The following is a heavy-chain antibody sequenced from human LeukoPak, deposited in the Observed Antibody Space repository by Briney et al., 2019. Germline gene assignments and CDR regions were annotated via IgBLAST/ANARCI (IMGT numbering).Heavy chain of an antibody. Sequence: PGGSLRLSCAASGFTFSSYWMSWVRQAPGKGLEWVANIKQDGSEKYYVDSVKGRFTISRDNAKNSLYLQMNSLRAEDTAVYYCARSPPPPDYYDSFQGGLDYWGQGTLVTVSS. CDR2: IKQDGSEK. J-gene: IGHJ4*02. CDR1: GFTFSSYW. D-gene: IGHD3-22*01. CDR3: ARSPPPPDYYDSFQGGLDY. V-gene: IGHV3-7*01.